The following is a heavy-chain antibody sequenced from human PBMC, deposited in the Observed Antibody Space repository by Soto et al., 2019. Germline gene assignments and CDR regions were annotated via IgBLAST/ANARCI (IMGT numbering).Heavy chain of an antibody. V-gene: IGHV3-74*01. Sequence: GGSLRLSCAASGFTFSSYWMHWVRQAPGKGLVWVSRINSDGSSTSYADSVKGRFTISRDNAKNTLYLQMNSLRAEDTAVYYCARDMRLYGYYYYYGMDGWGKGTTVTVAS. D-gene: IGHD2-8*01. CDR3: ARDMRLYGYYYYYGMDG. CDR2: INSDGSST. J-gene: IGHJ6*04. CDR1: GFTFSSYW.